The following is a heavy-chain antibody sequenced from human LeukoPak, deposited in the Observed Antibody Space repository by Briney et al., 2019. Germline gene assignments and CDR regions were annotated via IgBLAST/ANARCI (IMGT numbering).Heavy chain of an antibody. CDR1: GFTFRNYW. V-gene: IGHV3-74*01. CDR2: VKGDGSFT. Sequence: TGGSLRLSCAASGFTFRNYWMHWVRQAPGKGLVWVSRVKGDGSFTDYADSVKGRFTISRDNAKNTLYLQMYSLRAEDTAVYYCVRDGDDYNFDYWGQGSLVTVSS. CDR3: VRDGDDYNFDY. D-gene: IGHD5-24*01. J-gene: IGHJ4*02.